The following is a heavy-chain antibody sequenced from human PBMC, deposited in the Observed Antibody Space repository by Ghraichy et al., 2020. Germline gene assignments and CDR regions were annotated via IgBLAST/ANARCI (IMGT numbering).Heavy chain of an antibody. CDR3: ATGEVVMTDYYYYGMDV. J-gene: IGHJ6*02. D-gene: IGHD3-22*01. V-gene: IGHV1-24*01. CDR1: GYTLTELS. Sequence: ASVKVSCKVSGYTLTELSMHWVRQAPGKGLEWMGGFDPEDGETIYAQKFQGRVTMTEDTSTDTAYMELSSLRSEDTAVYYCATGEVVMTDYYYYGMDVWGQGTTVTVSS. CDR2: FDPEDGET.